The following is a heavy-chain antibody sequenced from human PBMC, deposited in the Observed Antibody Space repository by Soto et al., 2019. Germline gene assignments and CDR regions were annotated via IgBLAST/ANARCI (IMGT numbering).Heavy chain of an antibody. CDR3: ARAYYYDSSRNLNWFDP. CDR2: ISSSTSTI. Sequence: GGSLRLSCAASGFTFSTYSMNWVRQAPGKGLEWVSYISSSTSTIYYADSVKGRFTISRDNAKNSLYLQMNSLRAEDTAVYYCARAYYYDSSRNLNWFDPWGQGTLVTVSS. CDR1: GFTFSTYS. J-gene: IGHJ5*02. V-gene: IGHV3-48*01. D-gene: IGHD3-22*01.